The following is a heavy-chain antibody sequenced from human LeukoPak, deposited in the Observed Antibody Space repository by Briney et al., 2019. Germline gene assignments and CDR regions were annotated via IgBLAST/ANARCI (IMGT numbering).Heavy chain of an antibody. D-gene: IGHD1-26*01. Sequence: GGTLRLSCAASGFTFSSYGMSWVRQAPGKGLEWVSTISGSGGSTYYADSVKGRFTISRDNSKNTLYLQMNSLRAEDTAVYYCAKPTLGRRDYYYMDVWGKGTTVTVSS. CDR1: GFTFSSYG. V-gene: IGHV3-23*01. CDR3: AKPTLGRRDYYYMDV. CDR2: ISGSGGST. J-gene: IGHJ6*03.